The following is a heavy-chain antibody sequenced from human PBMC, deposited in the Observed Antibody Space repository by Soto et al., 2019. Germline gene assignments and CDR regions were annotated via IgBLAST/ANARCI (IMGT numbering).Heavy chain of an antibody. CDR1: GGSISSSNW. CDR3: ASSTVLLWFGELFHYYYYYYGMDV. Sequence: SETLSLTCAVSGGSISSSNWWSWVRQPPGKGLEWIGEIYHSGSTNYNPSLKSRVTISVDKSKSQFSLKLSSVTAADTAVYYCASSTVLLWFGELFHYYYYYYGMDVWGQGTTVTVSS. J-gene: IGHJ6*02. D-gene: IGHD3-10*01. V-gene: IGHV4-4*02. CDR2: IYHSGST.